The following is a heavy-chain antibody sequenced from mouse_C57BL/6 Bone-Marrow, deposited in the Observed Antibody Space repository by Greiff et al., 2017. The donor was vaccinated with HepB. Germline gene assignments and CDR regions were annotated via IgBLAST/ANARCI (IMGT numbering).Heavy chain of an antibody. CDR1: GFSLTSYG. J-gene: IGHJ4*01. Sequence: VKLVESGPGLVAPSQSLSITCTVSGFSLTSYGVHWVRQPPGKGLEWLVVIWSDGSTTYNSALKSRLSISKDNSKSQVFLKMNSLQTDDTAMYYCARQGITTVVATDYYAMDYWGQGTSVTVSS. CDR2: IWSDGST. V-gene: IGHV2-6-1*01. D-gene: IGHD1-1*01. CDR3: ARQGITTVVATDYYAMDY.